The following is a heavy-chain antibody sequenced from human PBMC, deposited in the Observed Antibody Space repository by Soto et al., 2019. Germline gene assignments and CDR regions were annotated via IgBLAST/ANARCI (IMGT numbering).Heavy chain of an antibody. Sequence: PGGSLRLSCAASGFTFSSYEMNWVRQAPGKGLEWVSYISSSGSTIYYADSVKGRLTISRDNAKNSLYLQMNSLRAEDTAVYYCARAHSTSLYGMDVWGQGTTVTVSS. D-gene: IGHD2-2*01. CDR3: ARAHSTSLYGMDV. J-gene: IGHJ6*02. CDR1: GFTFSSYE. CDR2: ISSSGSTI. V-gene: IGHV3-48*03.